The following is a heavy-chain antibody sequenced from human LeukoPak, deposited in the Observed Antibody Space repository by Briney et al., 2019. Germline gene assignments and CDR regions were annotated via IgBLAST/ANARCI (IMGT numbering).Heavy chain of an antibody. V-gene: IGHV3-21*01. CDR2: ISSSSSYI. CDR3: ATDLGLGNWFDP. CDR1: GFTFSSYS. Sequence: PGGSLRLSCAASGFTFSSYSMNWVRQAPGKGLEWVSPISSSSSYIYYADSVKGRFTISRDNAKNSLYLQMNSLRAEDTAVYYCATDLGLGNWFDPWGQGTLVTVSS. D-gene: IGHD6-19*01. J-gene: IGHJ5*02.